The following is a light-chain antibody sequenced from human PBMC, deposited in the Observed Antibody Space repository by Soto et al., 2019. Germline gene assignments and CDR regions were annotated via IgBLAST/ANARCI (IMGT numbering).Light chain of an antibody. CDR2: DTF. CDR1: QSVNSY. Sequence: EIVLTQSPATLSLSPGERATLSCTASQSVNSYLAWYQHRPGQAPRLLIYDTFNRATGVPARFSGSGSGTDFTLTISSLEPEDFAVYYCQHRTSRYTFGQGTKLEIK. J-gene: IGKJ2*01. V-gene: IGKV3-11*01. CDR3: QHRTSRYT.